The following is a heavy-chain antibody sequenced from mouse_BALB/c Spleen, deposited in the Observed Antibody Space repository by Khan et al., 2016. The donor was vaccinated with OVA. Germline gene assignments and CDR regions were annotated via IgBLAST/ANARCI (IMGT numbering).Heavy chain of an antibody. Sequence: QVQLKQSGAELVRPGASVKLSCKTSGYIFTSYWIHWVKQRSGQGLEWIARIYPGTGSTYYNEKFKGKFTLTADNSSSTAYMQLSSLKSEDTAVYYCARNYGSNYSVDYCGQGTSVTFSA. J-gene: IGHJ4*01. CDR1: GYIFTSYW. V-gene: IGHV1-76*01. D-gene: IGHD1-1*01. CDR3: ARNYGSNYSVDY. CDR2: IYPGTGST.